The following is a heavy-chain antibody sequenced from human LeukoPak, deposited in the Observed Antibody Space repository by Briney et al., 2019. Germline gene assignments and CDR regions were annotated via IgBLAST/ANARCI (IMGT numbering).Heavy chain of an antibody. Sequence: PSQTLSLTCTVSGGSISSGGYYWSWIRQHPGKGLEWIGYIYYSGSTYHNPSLKSRVTISVDTSKNQFSLKLSSVTAADTAVYYCARDLVTVTKGFDIWGQGTMVTVSS. D-gene: IGHD4-17*01. V-gene: IGHV4-31*03. CDR1: GGSISSGGYY. J-gene: IGHJ3*02. CDR3: ARDLVTVTKGFDI. CDR2: IYYSGST.